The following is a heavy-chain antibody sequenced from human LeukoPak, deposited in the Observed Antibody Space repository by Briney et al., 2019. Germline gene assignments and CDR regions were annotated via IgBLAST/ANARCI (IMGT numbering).Heavy chain of an antibody. V-gene: IGHV3-30*18. D-gene: IGHD4-11*01. CDR1: GFTSSSYG. Sequence: GRSLRLSCAASGFTSSSYGMHWVRQAPGKGLEWVAVISYDGSNKYYADSVKGRFTISRDNSKNTLYLQMNSLRAEDTAVYYCAKPMTTVTTWYFDYWGQGTLVTVSS. J-gene: IGHJ4*02. CDR2: ISYDGSNK. CDR3: AKPMTTVTTWYFDY.